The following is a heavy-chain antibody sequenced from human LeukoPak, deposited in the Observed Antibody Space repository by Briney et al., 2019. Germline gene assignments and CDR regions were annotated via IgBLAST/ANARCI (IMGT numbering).Heavy chain of an antibody. J-gene: IGHJ3*02. V-gene: IGHV3-30*02. D-gene: IGHD1-1*01. CDR1: GFAFNKFG. Sequence: PGGSLRLSCAASGFAFNKFGMHWVRQAPGKGLEWVAFIRYDGTNQRYTDSVKGRFTISRDNSKNTLYLQMGSLRVDDTAVYYCAPPDIRRGYNFGYGVDGFGIWGQGTMVTVSS. CDR2: IRYDGTNQ. CDR3: APPDIRRGYNFGYGVDGFGI.